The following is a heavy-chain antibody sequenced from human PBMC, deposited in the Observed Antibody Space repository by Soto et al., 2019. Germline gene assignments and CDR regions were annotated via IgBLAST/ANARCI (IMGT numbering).Heavy chain of an antibody. J-gene: IGHJ4*02. CDR1: GFTFSSYA. Sequence: QVQLVESGGGVVQPGRSLRLSCADSGFTFSSYAMHWVRQAPGKGLEWVAVISYDESNKYYADTVKGRFTITRDNSKNTVSLQMNSRRAEDTGVYYCARTMVYDMWGHWGQGTLVTFAS. V-gene: IGHV3-30-3*01. CDR3: ARTMVYDMWGH. CDR2: ISYDESNK. D-gene: IGHD2-8*01.